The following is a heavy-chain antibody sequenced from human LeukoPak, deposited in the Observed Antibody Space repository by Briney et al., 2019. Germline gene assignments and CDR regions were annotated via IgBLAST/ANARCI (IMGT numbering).Heavy chain of an antibody. Sequence: GRSLRLSCAASGFTFSNFAMNWVRQAPGKGLEWVSYAAAGGFISYADSVRGRFTISRDNAKNSLYLQMNSLRDEDTAVYYCVREGFYSGYDRWGQGTLVTVSS. CDR3: VREGFYSGYDR. J-gene: IGHJ4*02. CDR1: GFTFSNFA. D-gene: IGHD5-12*01. V-gene: IGHV3-48*02. CDR2: AAAGGFI.